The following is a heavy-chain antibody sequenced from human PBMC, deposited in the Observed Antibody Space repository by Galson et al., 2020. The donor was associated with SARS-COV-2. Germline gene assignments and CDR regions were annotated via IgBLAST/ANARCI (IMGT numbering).Heavy chain of an antibody. CDR2: IYYSGST. CDR3: ASTAGSYYDGMDV. J-gene: IGHJ6*02. CDR1: GGSTSSYW. D-gene: IGHD3-10*01. V-gene: IGHV4-59*08. Sequence: SETLSLTCTASGGSTSSYWWSWIRHPPGKGLEWIGYIYYSGSTTYNPSPKSRVTISIDTSKTQFTLKLTSVNAADTAVYYCASTAGSYYDGMDVWGQGATVTVSS.